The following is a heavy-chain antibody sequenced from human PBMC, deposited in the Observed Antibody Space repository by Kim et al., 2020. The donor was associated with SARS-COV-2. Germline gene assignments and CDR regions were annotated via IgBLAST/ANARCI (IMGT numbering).Heavy chain of an antibody. CDR2: INPNSGGT. CDR3: ASVGATRNYYYYGMDV. Sequence: ASVKVSCKASGYTFTGYYMHWVRQAPGQGLEWMGWINPNSGGTNYAQKFQGRVTMTRDTSISTAYMELSRLRSDDTAVYYCASVGATRNYYYYGMDVWGQGTTVTVSS. J-gene: IGHJ6*02. V-gene: IGHV1-2*02. CDR1: GYTFTGYY. D-gene: IGHD5-12*01.